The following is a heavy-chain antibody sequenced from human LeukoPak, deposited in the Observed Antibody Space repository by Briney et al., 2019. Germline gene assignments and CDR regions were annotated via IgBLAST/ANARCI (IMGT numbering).Heavy chain of an antibody. Sequence: GGSLRLSCAASGFTFSSYGMNWVRQAPGKGLEWVSSISSSSSYIYYADSVKGRFTISRDNAKNSLYLQMNSLRAEDTAVYYCAREVRVLWFGELLWNAFDIWGQGTMVTVSS. CDR3: AREVRVLWFGELLWNAFDI. D-gene: IGHD3-10*01. CDR1: GFTFSSYG. J-gene: IGHJ3*02. CDR2: ISSSSSYI. V-gene: IGHV3-21*01.